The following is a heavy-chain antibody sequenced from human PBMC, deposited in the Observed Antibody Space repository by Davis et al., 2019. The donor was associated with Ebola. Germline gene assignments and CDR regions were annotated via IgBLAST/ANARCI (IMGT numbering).Heavy chain of an antibody. CDR2: ISGSGGST. CDR3: AKDRGLWLEDVVD. Sequence: GGSLRLSCAASGFTFYNYAITWVRQAPGKGLEWVSAISGSGGSTYYADSVKGRFTISRDNSKNTLYLQMNSLRAEDTAVYYCAKDRGLWLEDVVDWGQGTLVTVSS. CDR1: GFTFYNYA. J-gene: IGHJ4*02. D-gene: IGHD6-19*01. V-gene: IGHV3-23*01.